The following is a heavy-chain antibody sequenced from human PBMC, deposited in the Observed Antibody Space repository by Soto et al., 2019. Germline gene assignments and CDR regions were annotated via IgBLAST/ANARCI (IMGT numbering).Heavy chain of an antibody. V-gene: IGHV1-24*01. D-gene: IGHD5-12*01. Sequence: GASVKVSCKVSGYTLTELSMHWVRQAPGKGLEWMGGFDPEDGETIYAQKFQGRVTMTEDTSTDTAYMELSSLRSEDTAVYYCATRGPQTFSGYLTFDYWGQGTLVTVSS. CDR3: ATRGPQTFSGYLTFDY. CDR2: FDPEDGET. J-gene: IGHJ4*02. CDR1: GYTLTELS.